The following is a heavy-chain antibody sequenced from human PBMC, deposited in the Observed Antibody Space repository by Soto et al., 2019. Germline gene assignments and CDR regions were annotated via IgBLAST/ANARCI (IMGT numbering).Heavy chain of an antibody. CDR1: GYTFTSHW. CDR2: IYPGDSDT. Sequence: GESLKISCMGSGYTFTSHWIGWVRQMPGKGLEWMGIIYPGDSDTRYSPSFQGQVTISADKSIRTAYLQWNSLKASDTAMYYCVRVCLVGGNSLTNAWFDPWGPGTLVTVSS. CDR3: VRVCLVGGNSLTNAWFDP. D-gene: IGHD1-26*01. V-gene: IGHV5-51*01. J-gene: IGHJ5*02.